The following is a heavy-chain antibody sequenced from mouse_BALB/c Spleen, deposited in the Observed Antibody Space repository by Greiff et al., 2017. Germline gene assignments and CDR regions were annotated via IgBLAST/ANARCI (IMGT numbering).Heavy chain of an antibody. V-gene: IGHV3-8*02. D-gene: IGHD2-2*01. J-gene: IGHJ3*01. CDR3: ARYERGYDEGWFAY. CDR2: ISYSGST. Sequence: EVKLMESGPSLVKPSQTLSLTCSVTGDSITSGYWHWIRKFPGNKLEYMGYISYSGSTYYNPSLKSRISLTRDTSKDQYYLQLNSVTTEDTATYYCARYERGYDEGWFAYWGQGTLVTVSA. CDR1: GDSITSGY.